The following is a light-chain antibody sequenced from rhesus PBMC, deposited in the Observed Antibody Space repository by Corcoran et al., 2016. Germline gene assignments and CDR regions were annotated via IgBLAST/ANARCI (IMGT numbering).Light chain of an antibody. J-gene: IGKJ4*01. CDR1: QRVSSY. CDR3: QQYSNWPLT. V-gene: IGKV3S9*01. Sequence: EIVMTQSPATLSLSPGESATLSCRASQRVSSYVALYQQKPEQAPRLLISGASSRATGIPDRFSGSGSVTDVTLNISSLEPEDFAVYYCQQYSNWPLTFGGGTKVEIK. CDR2: GAS.